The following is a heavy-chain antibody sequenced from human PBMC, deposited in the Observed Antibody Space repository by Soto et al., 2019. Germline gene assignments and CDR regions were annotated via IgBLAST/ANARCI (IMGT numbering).Heavy chain of an antibody. V-gene: IGHV3-23*01. CDR1: GFTFSSYG. CDR2: LSGSGGST. Sequence: GGSLRLSCSASGFTFSSYGMSWVRQAPGKGLEWVAALSGSGGSTYYADSVKGRFTISRDNSKNTLHLQMNSLRAEDTAVYYCAKDTSLRLGDLSFDDSQNWGQGPLVTVVS. CDR3: AKDTSLRLGDLSFDDSQN. J-gene: IGHJ4*02. D-gene: IGHD3-16*02.